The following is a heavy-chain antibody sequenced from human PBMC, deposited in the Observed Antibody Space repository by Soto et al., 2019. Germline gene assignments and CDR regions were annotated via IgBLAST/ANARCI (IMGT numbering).Heavy chain of an antibody. D-gene: IGHD3-10*01. V-gene: IGHV2-5*02. J-gene: IGHJ5*02. CDR2: IYWDDNK. Sequence: QITLTESGPPLVKPTQTLTLTCTFSGFSLSTRGVGVGWIRQPPGKALEWLALIYWDDNKRYSPYLKSRLTTTTHPAQNHVFLTTTSMDPVETATYYCAQTYYYGSNWFEPWGQGTVVTVSS. CDR1: GFSLSTRGVG. CDR3: AQTYYYGSNWFEP.